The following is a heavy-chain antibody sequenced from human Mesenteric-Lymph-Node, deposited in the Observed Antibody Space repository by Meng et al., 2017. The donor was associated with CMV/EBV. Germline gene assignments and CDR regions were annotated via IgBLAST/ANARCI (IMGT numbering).Heavy chain of an antibody. Sequence: ASVKVSCKASGYTFTGYYMHWVRQAPGQGLEWMGWINPNSGGTNYAQKFQGRVTMTRDTSISTAYMGLSRLRSDDTAVYYCARETTAYCSSTSCPEGPYYYYYGMDVWGQGTTVTVSS. D-gene: IGHD2-2*01. CDR1: GYTFTGYY. J-gene: IGHJ6*02. CDR2: INPNSGGT. CDR3: ARETTAYCSSTSCPEGPYYYYYGMDV. V-gene: IGHV1-2*02.